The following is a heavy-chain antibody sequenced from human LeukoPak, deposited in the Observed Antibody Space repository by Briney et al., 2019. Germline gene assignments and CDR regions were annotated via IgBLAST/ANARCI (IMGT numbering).Heavy chain of an antibody. CDR2: LSPHASYE. CDR3: ARDWIDRSLDY. D-gene: IGHD2-2*03. J-gene: IGHJ4*02. V-gene: IGHV3-33*01. CDR1: GFTFSDYG. Sequence: GGSLRLSCAASGFTFSDYGIHWVRQAPGKGLECVAVLSPHASYEYYADSVQGRFAISRDDSKNTVYLQMNSLRDEETAVYYCARDWIDRSLDYWGLGTLVTVSS.